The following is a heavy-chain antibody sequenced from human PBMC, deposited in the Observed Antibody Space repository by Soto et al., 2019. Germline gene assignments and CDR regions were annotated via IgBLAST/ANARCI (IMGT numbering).Heavy chain of an antibody. CDR1: GYTFTSYD. J-gene: IGHJ5*02. D-gene: IGHD6-13*01. V-gene: IGHV1-8*01. Sequence: ASVKVSCKASGYTFTSYDINWVRQATGQGLEWMGWMNPNSGNTGYARKFQGRVTMTRNTSISTAYMELSSLRSEDTAVYYCARSAAGDNWFDPWGQGTLVTVSS. CDR3: ARSAAGDNWFDP. CDR2: MNPNSGNT.